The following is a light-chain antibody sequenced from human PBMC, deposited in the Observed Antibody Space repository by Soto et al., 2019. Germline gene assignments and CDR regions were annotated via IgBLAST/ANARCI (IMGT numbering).Light chain of an antibody. Sequence: DIKMTQPPSSLSASVGDRVTITGRARQGISNYLAWYQQKPGRVPKLLIYTPSTLQSGVPSRFSGSGSGTDFTLTIRSLQPEDVATYYCQKYNGARLTFGGGTKVAIK. CDR3: QKYNGARLT. V-gene: IGKV1-27*01. CDR1: QGISNY. J-gene: IGKJ4*01. CDR2: TPS.